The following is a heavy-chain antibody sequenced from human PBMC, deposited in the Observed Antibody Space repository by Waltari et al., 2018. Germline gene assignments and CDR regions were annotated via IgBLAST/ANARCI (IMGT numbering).Heavy chain of an antibody. CDR3: ARSLLGYCSSTSCYGMDV. Sequence: QVQLQESGPGLVKPSETLSLTCAVSGYSISSGYYWGWIRKPPGKGLEWIGSIYHSGITYYNPSLKSRVTISVDTSKNQFSLKLSSVTAADTAVYYCARSLLGYCSSTSCYGMDVWGQGTTVTVSS. CDR1: GYSISSGYY. V-gene: IGHV4-38-2*01. D-gene: IGHD2-2*01. J-gene: IGHJ6*02. CDR2: IYHSGIT.